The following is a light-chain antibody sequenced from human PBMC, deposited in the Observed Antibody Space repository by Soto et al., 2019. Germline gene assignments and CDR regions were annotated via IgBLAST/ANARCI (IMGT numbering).Light chain of an antibody. Sequence: PPVALGDRFSISCRSSASPRHSNVYSYLDWYLQKPGQSPQLLIYLGSNRASGVPDRFSGSGSGTDFTLKISRVEAEDVAVYYCMQSIQRPSITFGQGTRLAIK. V-gene: IGKV2-28*01. J-gene: IGKJ5*01. CDR1: ASPRHSNVYSY. CDR3: MQSIQRPSIT. CDR2: LGS.